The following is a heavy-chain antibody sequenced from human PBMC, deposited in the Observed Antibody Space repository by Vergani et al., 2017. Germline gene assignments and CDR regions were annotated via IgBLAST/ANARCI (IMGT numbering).Heavy chain of an antibody. CDR2: IYHSGST. J-gene: IGHJ4*02. V-gene: IGHV4-38-2*02. Sequence: QVQLQESGPGLVKPSETLSLTCTVSGYSISSGYYWGWIRQPPGKGLEWIGSIYHSGSTYYNPSLKSRVTISVDTSKNQFSLKLSSVTAADTAVYYCARESSTSRIVDYWGQGTLVTVSS. D-gene: IGHD2-2*01. CDR3: ARESSTSRIVDY. CDR1: GYSISSGYY.